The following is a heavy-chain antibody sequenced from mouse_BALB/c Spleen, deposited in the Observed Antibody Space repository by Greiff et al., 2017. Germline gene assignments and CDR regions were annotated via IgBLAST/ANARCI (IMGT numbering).Heavy chain of an antibody. Sequence: VQLQQSGAELVKPGASVKLSCTASGFNIKDTYMHWVKQRPEQGLEWIGRIDPANGNTKYDPKFQGKATITADTSSNTAYLQLSSLTSEDTAVYYCARPPIYYDYDDAMDYWGQGTSVTVSS. CDR2: IDPANGNT. CDR1: GFNIKDTY. CDR3: ARPPIYYDYDDAMDY. J-gene: IGHJ4*01. D-gene: IGHD2-4*01. V-gene: IGHV14-3*02.